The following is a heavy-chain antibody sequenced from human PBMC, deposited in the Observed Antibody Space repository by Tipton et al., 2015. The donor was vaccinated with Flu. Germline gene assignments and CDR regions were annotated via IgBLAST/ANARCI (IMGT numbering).Heavy chain of an antibody. Sequence: TLSLTCAVYGGSFSGYYWSWIRQPPGKGLEWIGEINHSGSTNYNPSLKSRVTISVDTSKNQFSLKLSSVTAADTAVYYCANNSPQGSGSYYPGFDPWGQGTLVTVSS. CDR2: INHSGST. V-gene: IGHV4-34*01. CDR1: GGSFSGYY. CDR3: ANNSPQGSGSYYPGFDP. J-gene: IGHJ5*02. D-gene: IGHD3-10*01.